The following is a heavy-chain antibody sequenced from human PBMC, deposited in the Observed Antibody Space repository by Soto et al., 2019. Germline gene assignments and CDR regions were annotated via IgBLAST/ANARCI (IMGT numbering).Heavy chain of an antibody. Sequence: EVQLVESGGGLVKPGGSLRLSCAASGFTFSSYSMNWVRQAPGKGLEWVSSISSSSSYIYYADSVKGRFTISRDNAKNSLYLQMNSLRAEDTAVYYCARERESYCSSTSCSPSWGQGTLVTVSS. CDR2: ISSSSSYI. CDR1: GFTFSSYS. D-gene: IGHD2-2*01. J-gene: IGHJ5*02. V-gene: IGHV3-21*01. CDR3: ARERESYCSSTSCSPS.